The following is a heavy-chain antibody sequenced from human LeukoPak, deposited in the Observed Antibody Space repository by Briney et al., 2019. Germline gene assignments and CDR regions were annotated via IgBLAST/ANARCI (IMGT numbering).Heavy chain of an antibody. J-gene: IGHJ4*02. Sequence: PGKSLRLSCPASGFTLITYDMHWVRQAPGKGLEWVAVISFDGSNKYYADSVKGRFTISRDNSKNTLFLQMSSLRPDDTAIYYCAGYSYRGLGYWGQGTQVTVSS. CDR3: AGYSYRGLGY. CDR1: GFTLITYD. CDR2: ISFDGSNK. V-gene: IGHV3-30-3*01. D-gene: IGHD2-15*01.